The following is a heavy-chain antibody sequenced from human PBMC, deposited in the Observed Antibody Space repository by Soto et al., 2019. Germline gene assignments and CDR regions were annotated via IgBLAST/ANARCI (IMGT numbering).Heavy chain of an antibody. Sequence: EVQLVESGGGLVQPGGSLRLSCAASGFTFGNYWMHWVRQAPGKGLVWVSRVNPDGSGATYADSVKGRFTISRDNAKNTLYLQMNSLRGDDTAVYYWARDRDLWFRDYCGQGTLVTVSS. V-gene: IGHV3-74*01. D-gene: IGHD3-10*01. CDR1: GFTFGNYW. CDR2: VNPDGSGA. CDR3: ARDRDLWFRDY. J-gene: IGHJ4*02.